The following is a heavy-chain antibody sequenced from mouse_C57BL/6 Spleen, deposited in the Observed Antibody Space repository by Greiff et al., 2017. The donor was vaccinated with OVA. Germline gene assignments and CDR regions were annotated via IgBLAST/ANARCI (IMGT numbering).Heavy chain of an antibody. V-gene: IGHV1-80*01. CDR1: GYAFSSYW. CDR3: ARGGHYGSSVDY. J-gene: IGHJ2*01. D-gene: IGHD1-1*01. Sequence: VMLVESGAELVKPGASVKISCKASGYAFSSYWMNWVKQRPGKGLEWIGQIYPGDGDTNYNGKFKGKATLTADKSSSTAYMQLSSLTSEDSAVYFCARGGHYGSSVDYWGQGTTLTVSS. CDR2: IYPGDGDT.